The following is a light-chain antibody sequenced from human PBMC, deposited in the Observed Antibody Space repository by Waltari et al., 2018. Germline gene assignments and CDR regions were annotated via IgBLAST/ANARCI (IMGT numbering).Light chain of an antibody. V-gene: IGKV1-39*01. Sequence: DIQMTQSPSSLSASVGDRVTITCRSSQTIGTYLNWYQHKLGKAPKLLIYGASSLQGGVPSRFSARGACTDFTLTITSLQPEDFATYYCQQSYTTPRTFGQGTKVEI. CDR3: QQSYTTPRT. CDR2: GAS. CDR1: QTIGTY. J-gene: IGKJ1*01.